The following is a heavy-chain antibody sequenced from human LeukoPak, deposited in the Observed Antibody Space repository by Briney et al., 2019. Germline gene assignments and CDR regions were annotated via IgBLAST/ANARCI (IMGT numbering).Heavy chain of an antibody. V-gene: IGHV3-23*01. CDR3: AKRAIIDYGRHFDY. D-gene: IGHD4-17*01. CDR1: GFTFSSYG. CDR2: ISGSGDNT. J-gene: IGHJ4*02. Sequence: GGSLRLSCAASGFTFSSYGMTWVRQAPGKGLEWVAEISGSGDNTYYADSVKGRFTISRDNSKNTLYLQINSLSAEDTAVYMCAKRAIIDYGRHFDYWGQGTLVSVSS.